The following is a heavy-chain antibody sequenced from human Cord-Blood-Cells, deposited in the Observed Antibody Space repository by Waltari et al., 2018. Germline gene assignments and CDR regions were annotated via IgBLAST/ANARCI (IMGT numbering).Heavy chain of an antibody. CDR3: ARGAPTYDFWSGSRGTIFDY. D-gene: IGHD3-3*01. CDR1: DGSISSGGYY. J-gene: IGHJ4*02. CDR2: IYYSGST. Sequence: SDGSISSGGYYWSWIRQHPGKGLEWIGYIYYSGSTYYNPSLKSRVTISVDTSKNQFSLKLSSVTAADTAVYYCARGAPTYDFWSGSRGTIFDYWGQGTLVTVSS. V-gene: IGHV4-31*02.